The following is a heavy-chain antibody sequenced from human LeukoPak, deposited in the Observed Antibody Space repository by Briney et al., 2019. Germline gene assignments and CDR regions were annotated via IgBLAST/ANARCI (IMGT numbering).Heavy chain of an antibody. V-gene: IGHV4-4*07. Sequence: SETLSLTCTVSGGSISTYYWSWIRQPAWKGLEWIGRVYTSGTTYYNPSLKSRVTMSVDTSKSQFSLKLSSVTAADTAVYYCARETYQLLSGYYYYYMDVWGKGTTVTVSS. D-gene: IGHD2-2*01. J-gene: IGHJ6*03. CDR2: VYTSGTT. CDR1: GGSISTYY. CDR3: ARETYQLLSGYYYYYMDV.